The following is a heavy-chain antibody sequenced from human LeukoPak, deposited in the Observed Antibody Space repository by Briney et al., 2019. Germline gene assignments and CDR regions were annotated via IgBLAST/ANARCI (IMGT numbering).Heavy chain of an antibody. V-gene: IGHV3-7*01. CDR1: GFTFSSYS. J-gene: IGHJ4*02. CDR2: MNKGGSET. D-gene: IGHD6-19*01. Sequence: PGGSLRLSCAASGFTFSSYSMNWVRQAPGKGLEWVAHMNKGGSETTNVDSVKGRFTISRDDAKNLVFLQMNSLRVEDTAVYYCARDGVAGGFDYWGQGILVTVSS. CDR3: ARDGVAGGFDY.